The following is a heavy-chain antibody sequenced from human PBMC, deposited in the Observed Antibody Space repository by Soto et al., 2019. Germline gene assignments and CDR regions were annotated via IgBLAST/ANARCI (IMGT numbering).Heavy chain of an antibody. Sequence: SDTLSLTCTVSGGSISIGDYYWSWIRHPPGKGLEWIGYIYYSGSTYYNPSLKSRVTISVDTSKNQFSLKLSSVTAADTAVYYCAREVTTLNFDYWGQGTLVTVSS. CDR2: IYYSGST. V-gene: IGHV4-30-4*02. CDR3: AREVTTLNFDY. CDR1: GGSISIGDYY. J-gene: IGHJ4*02. D-gene: IGHD4-17*01.